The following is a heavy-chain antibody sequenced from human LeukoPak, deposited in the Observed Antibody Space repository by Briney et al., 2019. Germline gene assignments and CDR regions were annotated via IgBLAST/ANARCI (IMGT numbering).Heavy chain of an antibody. D-gene: IGHD3-22*01. J-gene: IGHJ5*02. CDR2: ISSSSSTI. CDR3: TRGDSSGYGPDH. CDR1: GFTFSSYA. V-gene: IGHV3-48*02. Sequence: SGGSLRLSCAASGFTFSSYAMSWVRQAPGKGLEWVSYISSSSSTIYYADSVKGRFTISRDNAKNSLYLQMNSLRDEDTAVYYCTRGDSSGYGPDHWGQGTLVTVSS.